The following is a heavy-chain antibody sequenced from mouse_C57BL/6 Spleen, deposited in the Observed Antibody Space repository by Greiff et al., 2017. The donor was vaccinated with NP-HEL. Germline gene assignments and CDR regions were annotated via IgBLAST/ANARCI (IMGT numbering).Heavy chain of an antibody. D-gene: IGHD2-4*01. CDR1: GFTFSSYT. CDR3: ARHYDYDEGLFDY. CDR2: ISGGGGNT. Sequence: EVQGVESGGGLVKPGGSLKLSCAASGFTFSSYTMSWVRQTPEKRLEWVATISGGGGNTYYPDSVKGRFTISRDNAKNTLYLQMSSLRSEDTALYYCARHYDYDEGLFDYWGQGTTLTVSS. V-gene: IGHV5-9*01. J-gene: IGHJ2*01.